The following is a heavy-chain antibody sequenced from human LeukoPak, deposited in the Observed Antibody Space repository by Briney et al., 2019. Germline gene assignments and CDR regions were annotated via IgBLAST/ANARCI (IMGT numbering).Heavy chain of an antibody. D-gene: IGHD3-22*01. J-gene: IGHJ4*02. CDR3: AKESTGYLHSYYFDY. V-gene: IGHV3-9*01. CDR1: GFTFDDYA. CDR2: ISWNSGRI. Sequence: GGSLRLSCAASGFTFDDYAIHWVRQAPGKGLEWVSGISWNSGRIGYADSVKGRFTISRDNAKNLLYLQMNSLRAEDTALYLCAKESTGYLHSYYFDYWGQGTLVTVSS.